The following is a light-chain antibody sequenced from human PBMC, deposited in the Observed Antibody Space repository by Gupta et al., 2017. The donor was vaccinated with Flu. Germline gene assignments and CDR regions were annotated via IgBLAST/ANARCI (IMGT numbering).Light chain of an antibody. CDR2: RAS. CDR3: QQSYSTPRLT. CDR1: QSISNY. J-gene: IGKJ3*01. V-gene: IGKV1-39*01. Sequence: DRVTITCLASQSISNYLNWYQHKPGEAPKLLVYRASSLQSGVPSRFSGSGSGTDFTLTISSLQPEDCATYFCQQSYSTPRLTFGPGTKVDI.